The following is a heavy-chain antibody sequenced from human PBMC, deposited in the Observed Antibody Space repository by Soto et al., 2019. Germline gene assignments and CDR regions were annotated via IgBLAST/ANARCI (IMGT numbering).Heavy chain of an antibody. J-gene: IGHJ4*02. V-gene: IGHV3-30*03. D-gene: IGHD2-2*03. CDR2: ISHDGTDQ. CDR1: GFSFSRNG. CDR3: ARDGYCGTEKCYSGLPDY. Sequence: QVRLEESGGGVVQPGRSLRLSCAASGFSFSRNGMHWVRQTPEKGLEWVAVISHDGTDQRYAGSVRGRFSISRDDSKNTVFLQMNSLRPDDTAVYFCARDGYCGTEKCYSGLPDYWGQGTLVTVSS.